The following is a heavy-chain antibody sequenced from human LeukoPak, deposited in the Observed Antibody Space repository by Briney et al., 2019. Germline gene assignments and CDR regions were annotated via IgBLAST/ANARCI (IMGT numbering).Heavy chain of an antibody. CDR2: IKEDGSQK. D-gene: IGHD1-26*01. CDR3: ATGGPMGAS. J-gene: IGHJ4*02. V-gene: IGHV3-7*01. Sequence: PGGSLRLSCAASGLTFSRSWMHWVRQAPGKGLEWVAAIKEDGSQKDYVGSVRGRFTISRDNARNSLYLQINSLRVGDTAVYYCATGGPMGASWGQGTLVIVSA. CDR1: GLTFSRSW.